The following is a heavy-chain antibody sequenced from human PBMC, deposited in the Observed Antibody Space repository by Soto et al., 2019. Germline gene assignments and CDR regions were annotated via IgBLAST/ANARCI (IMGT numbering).Heavy chain of an antibody. J-gene: IGHJ4*02. CDR3: ARGERGDYDSSGYPDY. V-gene: IGHV3-21*01. D-gene: IGHD3-22*01. Sequence: GGSLRLSCAASGFTFSSYSMNWVRQAPGKGLEWVSSISSRSSYIYYADSVKGRFTISRDNAKNSLYLQMNSLRAEDTAVYYCARGERGDYDSSGYPDYWGQGTLVTVSS. CDR1: GFTFSSYS. CDR2: ISSRSSYI.